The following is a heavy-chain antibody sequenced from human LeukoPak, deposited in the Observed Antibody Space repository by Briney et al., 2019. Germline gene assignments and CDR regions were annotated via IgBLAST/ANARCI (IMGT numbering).Heavy chain of an antibody. Sequence: SETLSLTCTVSGGSISSYYWSWIRQPAGKGLEWIGRIYTSGSTNYNPSLKSRVTMSVDTSKNQFSLKLSSVTAADTAVYYCARSSRGSSSISAYYYYMDVWGKGTTVTVSS. J-gene: IGHJ6*03. CDR3: ARSSRGSSSISAYYYYMDV. CDR2: IYTSGST. V-gene: IGHV4-4*07. CDR1: GGSISSYY. D-gene: IGHD6-6*01.